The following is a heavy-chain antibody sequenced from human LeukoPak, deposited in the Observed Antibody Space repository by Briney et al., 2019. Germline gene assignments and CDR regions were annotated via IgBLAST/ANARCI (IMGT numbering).Heavy chain of an antibody. CDR3: ARDPAFMITFGGVIRDAFDI. V-gene: IGHV4-61*02. J-gene: IGHJ3*02. CDR1: GGSISSGSYY. D-gene: IGHD3-16*01. Sequence: SETLSLTCTVSGGSISSGSYYWSWIRQPAGKGLEWIGRIYTSGSTNYNPSLKSRVTISVDTSKNQFSLKLSSVTAADTAVYYCARDPAFMITFGGVIRDAFDIWGQGTMVTVSS. CDR2: IYTSGST.